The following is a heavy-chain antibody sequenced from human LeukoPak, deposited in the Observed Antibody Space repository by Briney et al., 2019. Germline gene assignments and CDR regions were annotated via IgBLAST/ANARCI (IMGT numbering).Heavy chain of an antibody. CDR2: IYYSGST. Sequence: SETLSLTCTVSGGSISSYYWSWLRQPPGKGLEWIGYIYYSGSTNYNPSLKSRVTISVDTSKNQFSLKMSSVTAADTAVYYCARLEEGYGSGRSENYYYYYMDVWGKGTTVTISS. CDR1: GGSISSYY. V-gene: IGHV4-59*01. CDR3: ARLEEGYGSGRSENYYYYYMDV. D-gene: IGHD3-10*01. J-gene: IGHJ6*03.